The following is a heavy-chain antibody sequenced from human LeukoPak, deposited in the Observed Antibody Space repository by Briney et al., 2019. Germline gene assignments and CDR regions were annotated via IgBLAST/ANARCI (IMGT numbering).Heavy chain of an antibody. CDR1: GYTFTSYA. J-gene: IGHJ6*02. D-gene: IGHD4-17*01. CDR3: ARDGSVHDYGDYYYYYGMDV. Sequence: ASVKVSCKASGYTFTSYAMHWVRQAPGQRLEWMGWINAGNGNTKYSQKFQGRVTITRDTSASTAYMELSSLRSEDTAVYYCARDGSVHDYGDYYYYYGMDVWGQGTTVTVSS. CDR2: INAGNGNT. V-gene: IGHV1-3*01.